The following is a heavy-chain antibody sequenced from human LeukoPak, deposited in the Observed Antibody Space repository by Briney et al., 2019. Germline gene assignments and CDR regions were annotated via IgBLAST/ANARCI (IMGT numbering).Heavy chain of an antibody. Sequence: GGSLRLSCAAPGFTFSSYGMHWVRQAPGKGLEWVGFIRYDGSNKYYADSVKGRVTISRDNSKSTLYLQMNSLRAEDTAVYYCAKDGSNWGFRSAFDIWGQGTMVTVSS. CDR2: IRYDGSNK. V-gene: IGHV3-30*02. D-gene: IGHD7-27*01. J-gene: IGHJ3*02. CDR1: GFTFSSYG. CDR3: AKDGSNWGFRSAFDI.